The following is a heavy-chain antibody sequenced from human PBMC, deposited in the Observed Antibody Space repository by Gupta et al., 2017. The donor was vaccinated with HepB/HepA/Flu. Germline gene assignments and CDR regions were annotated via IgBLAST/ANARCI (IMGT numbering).Heavy chain of an antibody. Sequence: EVQLVESGGGLVQPGESRRLSCAASGFSFNNYNMIWVRQAPGKGLEWVSYISSNSDTIFYADSVKGRFTISRDNAKNSLYLQMNSLRDEDTAVYYCARGSTSCYECGQYWGQGTLVTVSS. V-gene: IGHV3-48*02. J-gene: IGHJ4*02. CDR3: ARGSTSCYECGQY. CDR2: ISSNSDTI. CDR1: GFSFNNYN. D-gene: IGHD2-2*01.